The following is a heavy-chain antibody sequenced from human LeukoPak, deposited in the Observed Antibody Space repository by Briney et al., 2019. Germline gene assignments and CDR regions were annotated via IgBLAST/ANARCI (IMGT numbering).Heavy chain of an antibody. CDR1: GYTLTELS. D-gene: IGHD6-19*01. CDR3: ATQSLYSSGWKSFDY. CDR2: FDPEDGET. J-gene: IGHJ4*02. V-gene: IGHV1-24*01. Sequence: ASVKVSCKVSGYTLTELSMHWVRQAPGKGLEWMGGFDPEDGETIYAQKFQGRVTMTEDTSTDTAYMKLSSLRSEDTAVYYCATQSLYSSGWKSFDYWGQGTLVTVSS.